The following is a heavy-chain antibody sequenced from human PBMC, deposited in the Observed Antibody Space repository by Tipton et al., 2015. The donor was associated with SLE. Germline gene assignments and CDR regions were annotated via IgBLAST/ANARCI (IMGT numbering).Heavy chain of an antibody. V-gene: IGHV4-39*07. CDR1: GDSISSSSYY. CDR3: ARRDFWTGYFDY. Sequence: TLSLTCTVSGDSISSSSYYWGWIRQPPGKGLEWIGTFYYSGNTYFNPSLKSRVTISVDTSKNQFSLRLSSVTAADTAVYYCARRDFWTGYFDYWGQGTLVTVSS. CDR2: FYYSGNT. D-gene: IGHD3/OR15-3a*01. J-gene: IGHJ4*02.